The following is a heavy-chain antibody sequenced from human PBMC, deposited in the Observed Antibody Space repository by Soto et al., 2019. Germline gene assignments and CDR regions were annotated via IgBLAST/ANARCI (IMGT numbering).Heavy chain of an antibody. Sequence: QLQLQESGPGLVKPSETLSLTCTVSGDSISSSYYWGWVRQPPGKGLECIGAVYYTGFTYYNPSLKSRLTISLDTSKNQFSLRLSSVTAADTAIYYCARLPVVVIALGFFDPSGPGTLVTVSS. D-gene: IGHD2-21*01. V-gene: IGHV4-39*01. CDR2: VYYTGFT. CDR3: ARLPVVVIALGFFDP. J-gene: IGHJ5*02. CDR1: GDSISSSYY.